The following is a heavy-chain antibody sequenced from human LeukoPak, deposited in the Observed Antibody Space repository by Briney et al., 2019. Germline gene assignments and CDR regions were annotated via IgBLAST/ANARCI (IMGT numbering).Heavy chain of an antibody. CDR2: IKPNSGGT. Sequence: ASVKVSCKASGYTFTGYYMHWVRQAPGQGLEWMGWIKPNSGGTNYAQKFQGRVTMTRDTSISTAYMELSRLRSDDTAVYYCARVGHGFYGDYIDYWGQGTLVTVSS. D-gene: IGHD4-17*01. CDR3: ARVGHGFYGDYIDY. CDR1: GYTFTGYY. J-gene: IGHJ4*02. V-gene: IGHV1-2*02.